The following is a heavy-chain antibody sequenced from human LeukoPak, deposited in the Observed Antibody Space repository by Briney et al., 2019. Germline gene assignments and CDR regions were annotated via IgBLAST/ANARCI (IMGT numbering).Heavy chain of an antibody. CDR3: ARESSGYAGFDI. V-gene: IGHV3-23*01. Sequence: PGGSLRLSCAASGITFSSYTMNWVRQAPGKGLEWVSAISGSGGSTYYADSVKGRFTISRDNSKNTLYLQMNSLRAEDTAVYYCARESSGYAGFDIWGQGTMVTVSS. D-gene: IGHD3-22*01. J-gene: IGHJ3*02. CDR1: GITFSSYT. CDR2: ISGSGGST.